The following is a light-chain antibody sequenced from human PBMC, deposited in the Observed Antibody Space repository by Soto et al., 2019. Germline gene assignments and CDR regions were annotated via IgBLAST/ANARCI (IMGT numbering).Light chain of an antibody. J-gene: IGLJ2*01. V-gene: IGLV2-23*01. Sequence: QSVLTQPASASGSPGQSITISCTGTSSDVGSYNLVSWYQHHPGKAPKFIIYEDNKRPSGVSNRFSGSKSGNTASLTISGLQAEDDADYYCCAFVRSNALLFGGGTKLTVL. CDR1: SSDVGSYNL. CDR2: EDN. CDR3: CAFVRSNALL.